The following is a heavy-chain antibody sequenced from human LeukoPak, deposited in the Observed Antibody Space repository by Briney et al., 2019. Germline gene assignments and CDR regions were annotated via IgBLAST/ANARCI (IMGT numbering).Heavy chain of an antibody. CDR2: IYSGGST. CDR3: AREFRDAFDV. D-gene: IGHD3-10*01. CDR1: GFTVSSNY. Sequence: GGSLRLSCAASGFTVSSNYMSWVRQAPGKGLEWVSVIYSGGSTYYADSVKGRFTISRDNSKNTLYLQMNSLRDEDTAVYYCAREFRDAFDVWGQGTRVTVSS. J-gene: IGHJ3*01. V-gene: IGHV3-66*01.